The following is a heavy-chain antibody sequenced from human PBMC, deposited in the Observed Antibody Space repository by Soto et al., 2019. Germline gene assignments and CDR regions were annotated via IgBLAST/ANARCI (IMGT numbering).Heavy chain of an antibody. CDR1: GFTLSSYS. Sequence: PGGSLRLSCAASGFTLSSYSMNWVRQAPGKGLEWVSYISSSSSYIYYADSVKGRFTISRDNAKNSLYLQMNSLRAEDTAVYYCARDLGQQLGRLGYFDYWGQGT. CDR2: ISSSSSYI. J-gene: IGHJ4*02. V-gene: IGHV3-21*01. D-gene: IGHD6-13*01. CDR3: ARDLGQQLGRLGYFDY.